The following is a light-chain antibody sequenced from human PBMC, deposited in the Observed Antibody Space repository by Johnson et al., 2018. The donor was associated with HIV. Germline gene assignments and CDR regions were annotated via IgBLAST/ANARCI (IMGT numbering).Light chain of an antibody. CDR3: GIWDASLSPLYV. V-gene: IGLV1-51*01. CDR2: DNN. CDR1: SSNIGNNY. Sequence: QAVLTQPPSMSAAPGQRVTISCSGSSSNIGNNYVSWYQQVPGAAPKLLIYDNNRRPSGIPDRFSGSKSGTTATLGITGLQPGDEADYYCGIWDASLSPLYVFGTGTTITVL. J-gene: IGLJ1*01.